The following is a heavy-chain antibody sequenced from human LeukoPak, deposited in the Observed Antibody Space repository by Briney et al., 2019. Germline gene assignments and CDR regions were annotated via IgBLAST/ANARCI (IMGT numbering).Heavy chain of an antibody. CDR3: ARGGMVGVDY. Sequence: PGGSLRLSCAASGFTFNTYPMNWVRQAPGKGLGWVSYISSGSSTTYYADSVKGRFTVSRDNAKNSLFLQMNSLRDEDTSMYYCARGGMVGVDYWGQGTLVTVSS. CDR2: ISSGSSTT. J-gene: IGHJ4*02. CDR1: GFTFNTYP. D-gene: IGHD1-26*01. V-gene: IGHV3-48*02.